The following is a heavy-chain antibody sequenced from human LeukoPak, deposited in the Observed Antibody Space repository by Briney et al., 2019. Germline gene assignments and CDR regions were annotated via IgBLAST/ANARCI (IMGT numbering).Heavy chain of an antibody. CDR1: GYTFTSYG. D-gene: IGHD1-26*01. Sequence: GASVKVSCKASGYTFTSYGFIWVRQAPGQGLEGMGWFSAYNGNTNYAQKFQDRVTMTTDTSTSTAYVELRSLRSDDTAVYYCARLWGSVGAPGFDYWGQGTRVTVSS. CDR2: FSAYNGNT. CDR3: ARLWGSVGAPGFDY. V-gene: IGHV1-18*01. J-gene: IGHJ4*02.